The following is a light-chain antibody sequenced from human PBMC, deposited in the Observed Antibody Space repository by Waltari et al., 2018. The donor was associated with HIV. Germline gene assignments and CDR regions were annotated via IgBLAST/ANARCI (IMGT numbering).Light chain of an antibody. CDR1: SSDVGNYNY. V-gene: IGLV2-8*01. CDR2: DVS. Sequence: QSALTQPPSASGSPGQSVTISCTGTSSDVGNYNYVSWYQQHPGKAPKLMIYDVSKRPSGVPDRFSGSKSGTTASLTGSGLQAEDEADYYCMSYAGGETYVFGSGTKVTVL. CDR3: MSYAGGETYV. J-gene: IGLJ1*01.